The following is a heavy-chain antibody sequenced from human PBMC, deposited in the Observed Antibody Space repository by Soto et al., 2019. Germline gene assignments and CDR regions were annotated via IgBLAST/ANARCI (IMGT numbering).Heavy chain of an antibody. D-gene: IGHD6-13*01. CDR1: GYTFTSYG. V-gene: IGHV1-3*04. Sequence: ASVKVSCKASGYTFTSYGIHWVRQAPGQRLEWMGWINTANGDTKYSPKFQGRVTITRDTSASTAYMELSSLRSEDTAVYYCVRRHVSATGIDWFDPWGQGTLVTVSS. CDR2: INTANGDT. CDR3: VRRHVSATGIDWFDP. J-gene: IGHJ5*02.